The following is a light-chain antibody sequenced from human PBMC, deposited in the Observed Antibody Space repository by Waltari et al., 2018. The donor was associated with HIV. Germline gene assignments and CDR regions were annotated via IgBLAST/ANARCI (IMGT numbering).Light chain of an antibody. CDR3: QVWDPLSDHPV. CDR1: NIGAKS. Sequence: SHVLSQPPSGSVAPGKTASVTCCRCNIGAKSVHRYQQRPGQAPLLIIFYNSDRPSGISERFSGSNSVGAATLTITRVEAGDEADYYCQVWDPLSDHPVVGTGTKVTVL. CDR2: YNS. V-gene: IGLV3-21*04. J-gene: IGLJ1*01.